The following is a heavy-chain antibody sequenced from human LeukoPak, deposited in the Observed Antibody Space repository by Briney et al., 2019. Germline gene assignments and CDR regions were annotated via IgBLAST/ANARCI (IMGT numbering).Heavy chain of an antibody. V-gene: IGHV4-39*01. CDR1: GGSISSSSYY. D-gene: IGHD6-19*01. Sequence: SETLSLTCTVSGGSISSSSYYWGWIRQPPGKGLEWIGSIYYSGSTYYNPSLKSRVTISVDTSKNQFSLKLSSVTAADTAVYYCGSGWADAFDIWGQGTMVTVSS. CDR2: IYYSGST. J-gene: IGHJ3*02. CDR3: GSGWADAFDI.